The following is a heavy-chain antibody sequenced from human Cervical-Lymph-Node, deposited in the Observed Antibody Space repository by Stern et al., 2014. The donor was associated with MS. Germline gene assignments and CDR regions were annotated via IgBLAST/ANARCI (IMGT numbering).Heavy chain of an antibody. CDR3: ARSNYGMDV. Sequence: QLVQSGGGVVQPGGSLRLSCVASGFTFSSQWMHWVRQAPGKGLVWVSRINSDGSSTTYADSVKGRFTISRDNAKKTLYLQMDSLRAEDTAVYYCARSNYGMDVWGQGTTVTVSS. CDR1: GFTFSSQW. V-gene: IGHV3-74*02. CDR2: INSDGSST. D-gene: IGHD2-8*01. J-gene: IGHJ6*02.